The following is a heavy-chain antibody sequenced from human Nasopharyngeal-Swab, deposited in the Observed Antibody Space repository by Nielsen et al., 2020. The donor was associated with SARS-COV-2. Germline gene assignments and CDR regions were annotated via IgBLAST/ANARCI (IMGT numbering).Heavy chain of an antibody. Sequence: GESLKISCAASGFTFTSYAINWVRQAPGKGLEWVAIIKPDGSEKYYVDSVKGRFNISRDNAKNSLYLQMNSLRAEDTAVYYCARDYWWSFDYWGQGTLVTVSS. V-gene: IGHV3-7*03. CDR3: ARDYWWSFDY. CDR2: IKPDGSEK. D-gene: IGHD2-15*01. J-gene: IGHJ4*02. CDR1: GFTFTSYA.